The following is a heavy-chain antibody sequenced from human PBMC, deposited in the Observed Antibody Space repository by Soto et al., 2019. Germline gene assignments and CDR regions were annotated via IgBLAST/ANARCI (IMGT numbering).Heavy chain of an antibody. CDR3: AMNFVPHQKGKYMDV. Sequence: QLQLQESGPGLVKPSETLSLTCTVSGGSISSSSYYWGWIRQPPGKGLEWIGSMYYSGSTYSNTSRKSRVTIPVDTSKNQFSRKLSSVTAADTAVYYCAMNFVPHQKGKYMDVWGKGTTVTVSS. V-gene: IGHV4-39*01. CDR1: GGSISSSSYY. D-gene: IGHD6-6*01. J-gene: IGHJ6*03. CDR2: MYYSGST.